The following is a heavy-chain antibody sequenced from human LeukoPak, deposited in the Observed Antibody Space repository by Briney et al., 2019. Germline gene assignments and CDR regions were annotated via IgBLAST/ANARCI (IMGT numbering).Heavy chain of an antibody. CDR3: ARRGITIEAFDP. D-gene: IGHD3-3*01. CDR1: GGSISSYY. J-gene: IGHJ5*02. Sequence: SETLSLTCTVSGGSISSYYWGWIRQPPGKGLEWIGSIYHSGSTYYNPSLKSRVTISVDTSKNQFSLKLSSVTAADTAVYYCARRGITIEAFDPWGQGTLVTVSS. V-gene: IGHV4-38-2*02. CDR2: IYHSGST.